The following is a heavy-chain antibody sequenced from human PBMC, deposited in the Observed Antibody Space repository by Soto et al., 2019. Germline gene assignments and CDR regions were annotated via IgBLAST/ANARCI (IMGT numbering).Heavy chain of an antibody. J-gene: IGHJ5*02. CDR2: MNPNSGNT. V-gene: IGHV1-8*01. CDR3: ARELITLGGVTQEEDWFDP. CDR1: GYTFTSYD. D-gene: IGHD3-16*01. Sequence: ASVKVSCRASGYTFTSYDINWGRQATGQGLEWMGWMNPNSGNTGYAQKFQGRVTMTRNTSISTAYMELSSLRSEDTAVYYCARELITLGGVTQEEDWFDPWGQGTLVTVSS.